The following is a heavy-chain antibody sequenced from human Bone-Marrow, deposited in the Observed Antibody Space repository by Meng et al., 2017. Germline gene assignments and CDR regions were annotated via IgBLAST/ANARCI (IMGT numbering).Heavy chain of an antibody. J-gene: IGHJ2*01. CDR1: GYTFTSYA. D-gene: IGHD4-17*01. Sequence: VQLVQSGVRGKKPGASGKVSCRASGYTFTSYAMNWVRQAPGQGLEWMGWINTNTGNPTYAQGFTGRFVFSLDTSVSTAYLQISSLKAEDTAVYYCASLYGDSSVWYLDLWGRGTLVTVSS. CDR2: INTNTGNP. V-gene: IGHV7-4-1*02. CDR3: ASLYGDSSVWYLDL.